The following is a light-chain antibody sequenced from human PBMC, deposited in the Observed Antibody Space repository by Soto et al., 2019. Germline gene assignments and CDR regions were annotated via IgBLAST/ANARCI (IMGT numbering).Light chain of an antibody. Sequence: ETVMTQSPVTLSVSPGERVTLSCRASQGIISNLAWYQQKRGQAPRVLIYGASTRATGVPDRFSGSGSGTEFTLPITSLQSEDSAIYYCQQYYDWPRTFGQGTNVEIK. J-gene: IGKJ1*01. CDR2: GAS. CDR3: QQYYDWPRT. V-gene: IGKV3-15*01. CDR1: QGIISN.